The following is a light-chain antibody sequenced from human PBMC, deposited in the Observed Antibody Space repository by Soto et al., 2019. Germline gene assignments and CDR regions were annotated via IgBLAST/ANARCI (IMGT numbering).Light chain of an antibody. V-gene: IGKV1-5*03. Sequence: DIQMTQSPSTLSASVVDRVTITCRASQNVNSWLAWYQQKPGQAPNLLIYKASTLESGVPSRFSGSGSGTEYTLTISCLQPDDFATYYCQQYNSYSLFTFGPGTKVDIK. J-gene: IGKJ3*01. CDR2: KAS. CDR1: QNVNSW. CDR3: QQYNSYSLFT.